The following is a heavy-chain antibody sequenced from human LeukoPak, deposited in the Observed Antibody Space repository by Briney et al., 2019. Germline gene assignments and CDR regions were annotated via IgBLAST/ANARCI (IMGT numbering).Heavy chain of an antibody. CDR1: GGSISGYY. CDR3: ARLPTYDRSGYYTFDS. J-gene: IGHJ4*02. CDR2: IYYSGST. V-gene: IGHV4-59*01. D-gene: IGHD3-22*01. Sequence: PSETLSLTCTVSGGSISGYYWGWIRQPPRKGLEWIGYIYYSGSTKYNPSLKSRVTISVDTSKNQFSLKLSSVTAADTAVYYCARLPTYDRSGYYTFDSWGQGTLVTVSS.